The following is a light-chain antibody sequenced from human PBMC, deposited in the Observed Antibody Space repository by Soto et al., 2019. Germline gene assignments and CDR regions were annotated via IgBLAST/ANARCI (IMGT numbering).Light chain of an antibody. V-gene: IGLV4-60*02. CDR1: SGHSTYI. Sequence: QPVLTQSSSASASLGSSVKLTCTLSSGHSTYIIAWHQQQPGKAPRYLMKLGGSGSYNKGSGVPDRFSGSSSGADRYLTISNLQFEDEADYYCQTWDSSAWVFGGGTKLTVL. CDR3: QTWDSSAWV. J-gene: IGLJ3*02. CDR2: LGGSGSY.